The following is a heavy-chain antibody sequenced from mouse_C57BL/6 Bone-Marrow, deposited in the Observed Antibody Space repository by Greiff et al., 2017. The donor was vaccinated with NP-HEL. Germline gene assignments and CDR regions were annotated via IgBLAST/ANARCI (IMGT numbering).Heavy chain of an antibody. Sequence: EVKLMESGGGLVKPGGSLKLSCAASGFTFSSYTMSWVRQTPEKRLEWVATISGGGGNTYYPDSVKGRFTISRDNAKNTLYLQMSSLRSEDTALYYCARHIDYYGSSYDDFDVWGTGTTVTVSS. CDR1: GFTFSSYT. CDR2: ISGGGGNT. D-gene: IGHD1-1*01. CDR3: ARHIDYYGSSYDDFDV. J-gene: IGHJ1*03. V-gene: IGHV5-9*01.